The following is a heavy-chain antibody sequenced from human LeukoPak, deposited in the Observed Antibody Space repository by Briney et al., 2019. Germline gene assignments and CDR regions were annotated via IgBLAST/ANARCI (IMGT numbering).Heavy chain of an antibody. V-gene: IGHV3-23*01. CDR3: ARSTPPDF. CDR1: GFTFTTYA. J-gene: IGHJ4*02. CDR2: ITSGGRT. D-gene: IGHD1-26*01. Sequence: LAGGSLRLSCVPSGFTFTTYAMNWVRQAPGKGLEWVSGITSGGRTYYADSVKGRFTISRDSSKNTLYLQMTSLRADDTALYYCARSTPPDFWGQGTPVTVSS.